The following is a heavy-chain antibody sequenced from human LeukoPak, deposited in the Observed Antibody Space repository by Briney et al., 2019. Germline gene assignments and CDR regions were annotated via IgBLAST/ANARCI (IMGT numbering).Heavy chain of an antibody. V-gene: IGHV3-23*01. J-gene: IGHJ4*02. Sequence: GGSLRLSCAASGLTFRNYAMSWVRQAPGKGLEWVSVICANDGNTYYADAVKGRFTISRDNSKDTLYLQMDSLRAEDTAVYYCAKGSGSSCYSPCDYWGQGTRVTVSS. CDR1: GLTFRNYA. CDR2: ICANDGNT. CDR3: AKGSGSSCYSPCDY. D-gene: IGHD2-15*01.